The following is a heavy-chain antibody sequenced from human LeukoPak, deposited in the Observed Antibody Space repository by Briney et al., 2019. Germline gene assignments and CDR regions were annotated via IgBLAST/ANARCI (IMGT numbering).Heavy chain of an antibody. CDR2: IIPIFGTA. D-gene: IGHD3-10*01. Sequence: GASVKVSCKASGGTFSSYAISWVRQAPGQGLEWMGEIIPIFGTANYAQKFQGRVTITADESTSTAYMELSSLRSEDTAVYYCARDYGSGSPMDYWGQGTLVTVSS. V-gene: IGHV1-69*13. J-gene: IGHJ4*02. CDR1: GGTFSSYA. CDR3: ARDYGSGSPMDY.